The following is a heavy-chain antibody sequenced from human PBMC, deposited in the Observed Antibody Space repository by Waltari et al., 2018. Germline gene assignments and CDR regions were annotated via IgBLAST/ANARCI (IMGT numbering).Heavy chain of an antibody. Sequence: VQLVESGGGLVKPGGSLRLSCAVSGFTFSSYAMSWVRQAPGKGLEWVSAISGSGGSTYYADSVKGRFTISRDNSKNTLYLQMNSLRAEDTAVYYCAKDYYDSSGWDYWGQGTLVTVSS. CDR3: AKDYYDSSGWDY. V-gene: IGHV3-23*04. D-gene: IGHD3-22*01. CDR2: ISGSGGST. J-gene: IGHJ4*02. CDR1: GFTFSSYA.